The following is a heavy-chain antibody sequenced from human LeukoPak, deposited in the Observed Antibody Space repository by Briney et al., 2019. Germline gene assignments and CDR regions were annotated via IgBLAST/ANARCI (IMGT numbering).Heavy chain of an antibody. J-gene: IGHJ4*02. Sequence: PSQTLSLTCAVSGGSISSGGYSWSWIRQPPGKGLEWIGYIYHSGSTYYNPSHKSRVTISVDRSKNQFSLKLSSVTAADTAVYYCARSKGSYYFDYWGQGTLVTVSS. CDR3: ARSKGSYYFDY. D-gene: IGHD2-15*01. V-gene: IGHV4-30-2*01. CDR1: GGSISSGGYS. CDR2: IYHSGST.